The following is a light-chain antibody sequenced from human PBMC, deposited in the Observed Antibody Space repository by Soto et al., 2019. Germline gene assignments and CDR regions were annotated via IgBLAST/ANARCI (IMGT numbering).Light chain of an antibody. Sequence: IQMTQSPSSLSASVGDRVTITCRASQSISSYLNWYQQKPGKAPNLLIYDASTLESGVPSRFSGSGYGTDFTLTISSLQPEDFATYYCQQFNDYPLTFGGGTKVDIK. V-gene: IGKV1D-13*01. CDR1: QSISSY. CDR3: QQFNDYPLT. J-gene: IGKJ4*01. CDR2: DAS.